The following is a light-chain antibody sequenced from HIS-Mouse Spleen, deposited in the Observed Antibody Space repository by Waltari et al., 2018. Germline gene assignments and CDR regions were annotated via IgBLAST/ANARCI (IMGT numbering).Light chain of an antibody. V-gene: IGLV1-47*01. Sequence: HSVLTQPPSASGTPGQGATISCSGSSSNIGSNYVSWYQQLPGTAPKLLINRNKQRPSGVPDRFPGSKSGTSASLAISGLRSEDEADYYCAAWDDSLSGPVFGGGTKLTVL. CDR2: RNK. J-gene: IGLJ3*02. CDR3: AAWDDSLSGPV. CDR1: SSNIGSNY.